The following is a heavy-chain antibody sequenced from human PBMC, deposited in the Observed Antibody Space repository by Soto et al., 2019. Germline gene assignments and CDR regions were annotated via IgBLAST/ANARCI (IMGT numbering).Heavy chain of an antibody. V-gene: IGHV3-74*01. CDR3: VRYGHFITTSCYGNWFDP. CDR2: INSDASHT. CDR1: GFTFSTYW. D-gene: IGHD2-2*01. Sequence: EVQLVESGGGLVQPGGSLRLSCAASGFTFSTYWMHWIRQVPGKGLEWVSRINSDASHTYYADSVKGRFTISRDNAKNTLHLEMNSLRAEDTAVYYCVRYGHFITTSCYGNWFDPWGQGTLVTVSS. J-gene: IGHJ5*02.